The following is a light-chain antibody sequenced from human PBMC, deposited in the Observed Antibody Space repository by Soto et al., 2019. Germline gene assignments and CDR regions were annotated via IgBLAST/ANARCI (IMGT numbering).Light chain of an antibody. Sequence: QCVLTQAASVSGSPGQSITISCTGTNSDIGGYNYVSWYQQHPGKAPKVIIYEVINRPSGVSNRFSGSKSVNAAYLTISGLQAEDDADYYCRSYRSVGTIVFGTGTKVTVL. V-gene: IGLV2-14*01. CDR2: EVI. J-gene: IGLJ1*01. CDR3: RSYRSVGTIV. CDR1: NSDIGGYNY.